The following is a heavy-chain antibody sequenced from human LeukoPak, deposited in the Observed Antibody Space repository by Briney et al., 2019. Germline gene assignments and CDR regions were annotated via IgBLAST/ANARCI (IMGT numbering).Heavy chain of an antibody. V-gene: IGHV4-59*01. J-gene: IGHJ5*02. Sequence: PSETLSLTCTVSGASISSYYWSWIRQPPGKGLEWIGYIYYSGSTNYNPSLKSRVTISVDTSKNQFSLKLSSVTAADTAVYYCARDLRGFDPWGQGTLVTVSS. CDR1: GASISSYY. CDR3: ARDLRGFDP. CDR2: IYYSGST.